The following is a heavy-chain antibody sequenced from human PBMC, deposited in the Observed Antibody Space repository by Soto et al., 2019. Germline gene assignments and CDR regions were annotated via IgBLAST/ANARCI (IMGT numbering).Heavy chain of an antibody. D-gene: IGHD3-22*01. J-gene: IGHJ4*02. CDR2: ISSSSSYT. V-gene: IGHV3-11*06. CDR1: GFTFSDYY. Sequence: GGSLRLSCAASGFTFSDYYMSWIRQAPGKGLEWDSYISSSSSYTNYADSVKGRFTISRDNAKNSLYLQMNSLRAEDTAVYYCARLGDDSSGYYPDYWGQGTLVTVSS. CDR3: ARLGDDSSGYYPDY.